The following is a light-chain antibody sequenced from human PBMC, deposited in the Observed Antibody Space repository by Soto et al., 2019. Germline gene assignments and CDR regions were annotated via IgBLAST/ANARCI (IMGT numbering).Light chain of an antibody. Sequence: DLQMTQSPSSLSASVGDRVTITCQASQDISNSLNWYQQKPGRAPYLLIYAASTMETGVSSRFSGSGSGTDFTFTISSLRPEDIATYYCQQYSNLPITFGQGTRLDIK. J-gene: IGKJ5*01. V-gene: IGKV1-33*01. CDR3: QQYSNLPIT. CDR1: QDISNS. CDR2: AAS.